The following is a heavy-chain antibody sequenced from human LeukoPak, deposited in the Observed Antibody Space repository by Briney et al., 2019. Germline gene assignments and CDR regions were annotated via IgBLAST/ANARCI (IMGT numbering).Heavy chain of an antibody. Sequence: GGSLRLSCAASGFTFSTFGMIWVRQAPGKGLEWVSSISSGSYIYYADAVKGRFTISRDNAKNSLYLQMNSLRAEDTAIYYCARDREEKARIGGMDVWGQGTTVIVSS. CDR1: GFTFSTFG. J-gene: IGHJ6*02. CDR2: ISSGSYI. CDR3: ARDREEKARIGGMDV. D-gene: IGHD3-16*01. V-gene: IGHV3-21*04.